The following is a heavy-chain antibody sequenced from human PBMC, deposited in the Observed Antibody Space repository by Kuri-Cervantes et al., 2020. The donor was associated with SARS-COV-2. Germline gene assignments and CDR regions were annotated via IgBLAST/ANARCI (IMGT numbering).Heavy chain of an antibody. CDR2: FDPEDGET. CDR1: GYTFTDYY. V-gene: IGHV1-24*01. Sequence: ASVKVSCKASGYTFTDYYMHWVRQAPGKGLEWMGGFDPEDGETIYAQKFQGRVTMTEDTSTDTAYMELSSLRSEDTAVYYCATLWSGGDYWGQGTLVTVSS. J-gene: IGHJ4*02. CDR3: ATLWSGGDY. D-gene: IGHD3-3*01.